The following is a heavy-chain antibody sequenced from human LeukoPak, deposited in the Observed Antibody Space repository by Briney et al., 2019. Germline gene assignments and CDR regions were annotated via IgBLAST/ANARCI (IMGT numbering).Heavy chain of an antibody. J-gene: IGHJ5*02. CDR1: GGSISSNNW. CDR3: TRHIYGSGSYYIRQPWGFDP. CDR2: INHSGST. V-gene: IGHV4-4*02. Sequence: SGTLSLTCAVSGGSISSNNWWSWVRQPPGKGLEWIGEINHSGSTYYNPSLKSRVTISVDTSKNQFSLKLSSVTAADTAVYYCTRHIYGSGSYYIRQPWGFDPWGQGALVTVSS. D-gene: IGHD3-10*01.